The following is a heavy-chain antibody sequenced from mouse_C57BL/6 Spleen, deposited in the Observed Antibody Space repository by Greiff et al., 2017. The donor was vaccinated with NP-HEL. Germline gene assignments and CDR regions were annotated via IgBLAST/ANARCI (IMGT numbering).Heavy chain of an antibody. CDR3: ARQEITTVVPLFDY. Sequence: DVMLVESGGDLVKPGGSLKLSCAASGFTFSSYGMSWVRQTPDKRLEWVATISSGGSYTYYPDSVKGRFTISRDNAKNTLYLQMSSLKSEDTAMYYCARQEITTVVPLFDYWGQGTTLTVSS. V-gene: IGHV5-6*02. J-gene: IGHJ2*01. CDR1: GFTFSSYG. D-gene: IGHD1-1*01. CDR2: ISSGGSYT.